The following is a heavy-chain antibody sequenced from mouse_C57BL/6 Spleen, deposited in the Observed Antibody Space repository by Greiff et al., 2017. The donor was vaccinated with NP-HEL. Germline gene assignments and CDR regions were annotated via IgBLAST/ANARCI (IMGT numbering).Heavy chain of an antibody. V-gene: IGHV1-59*01. CDR3: AQSMMVTTDWFAY. D-gene: IGHD2-3*01. CDR2: IDPSDSYT. Sequence: VQLQQSGAELVRPGTSVKLSCKASGYTFTSYWMHWVKQRPGQGLEWIGVIDPSDSYTNYNQKFKGKATLTVDTSSSTAYMQLSSLTSEDSAVYYCAQSMMVTTDWFAYWGQGTLVTVSA. CDR1: GYTFTSYW. J-gene: IGHJ3*01.